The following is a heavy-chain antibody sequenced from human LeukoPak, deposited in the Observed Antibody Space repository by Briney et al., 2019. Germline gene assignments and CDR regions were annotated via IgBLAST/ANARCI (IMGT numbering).Heavy chain of an antibody. CDR2: IYYSGST. Sequence: SETLSLTCTVSGGSISGYYWSWIRLPPGKGLEWIGYIYYSGSTKYNPSLKSRVTIPVDTSKNQFSLKLTSVTAADTAVYYCARGVPGNVDYWGQGTLVTASS. CDR1: GGSISGYY. CDR3: ARGVPGNVDY. V-gene: IGHV4-59*01. D-gene: IGHD1-1*01. J-gene: IGHJ4*02.